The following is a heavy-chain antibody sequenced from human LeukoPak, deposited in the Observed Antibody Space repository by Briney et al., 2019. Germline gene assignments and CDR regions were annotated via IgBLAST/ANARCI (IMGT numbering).Heavy chain of an antibody. J-gene: IGHJ6*03. Sequence: ASVKVSCKASGYTFTSYGISWVRQAPGQGLEWMGWISAYNGNTNYAQKLQGRVTMTTDTSTSTAYMKLRSLRSDDTAVYYWARDRYCSGGSCYQGYYYYYYMDVWGKGTTVSVSS. CDR2: ISAYNGNT. V-gene: IGHV1-18*01. CDR1: GYTFTSYG. D-gene: IGHD2-15*01. CDR3: ARDRYCSGGSCYQGYYYYYYMDV.